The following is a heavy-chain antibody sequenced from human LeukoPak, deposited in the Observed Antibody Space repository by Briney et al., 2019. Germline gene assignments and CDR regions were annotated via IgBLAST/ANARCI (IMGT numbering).Heavy chain of an antibody. D-gene: IGHD3-10*01. CDR1: GFTFSSYG. Sequence: GGSLRLSCAASGFTFSSYGMHWVRQAPGKGLEWVAVISYDGSNKYYADSVKGRFTISRDDSKNTLYLQMNSLRAEDTAVYYCAKDLGGYSGMDYWGQGTLVTVSS. CDR3: AKDLGGYSGMDY. CDR2: ISYDGSNK. V-gene: IGHV3-30*18. J-gene: IGHJ4*02.